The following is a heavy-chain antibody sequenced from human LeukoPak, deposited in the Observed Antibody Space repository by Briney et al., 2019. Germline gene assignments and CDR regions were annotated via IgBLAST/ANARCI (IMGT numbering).Heavy chain of an antibody. D-gene: IGHD5-12*01. J-gene: IGHJ6*03. CDR1: GGTFSSYA. Sequence: ASVTVSCKASGGTFSSYAISWVRQAPGQGLEWMGGIIPIFGTANYAQKFQGRVTITTDESTSTAYMELSSLRSEDTAVYYCARDSGDYYYMDVWGKGTTVTVSS. CDR2: IIPIFGTA. CDR3: ARDSGDYYYMDV. V-gene: IGHV1-69*05.